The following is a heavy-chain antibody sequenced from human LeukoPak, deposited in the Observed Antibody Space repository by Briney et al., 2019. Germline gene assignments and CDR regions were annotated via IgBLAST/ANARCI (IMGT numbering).Heavy chain of an antibody. J-gene: IGHJ6*03. V-gene: IGHV3-7*01. CDR3: ARGLHCSSSSCYAHYYYYYMDV. CDR1: GFTFSNCW. CDR2: IKQDGSEK. D-gene: IGHD2-2*01. Sequence: GGSLRLSCAVSGFTFSNCWMSWVRQAPGKGLEWVANIKQDGSEKHYVDSVKGRFTISRDSAKSSVYLEMNSLSDDDTAVYYCARGLHCSSSSCYAHYYYYYMDVWGKGTTVTVSS.